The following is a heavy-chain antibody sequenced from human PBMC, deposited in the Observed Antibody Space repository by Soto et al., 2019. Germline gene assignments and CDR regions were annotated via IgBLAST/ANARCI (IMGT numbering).Heavy chain of an antibody. D-gene: IGHD6-13*01. CDR2: IYSGGST. CDR1: GFTVSSNY. V-gene: IGHV3-66*01. CDR3: ARDLKAGTCYYYGMDV. Sequence: GGSLRLSCAASGFTVSSNYMSWVRQAPGKGLEWVSVIYSGGSTYYADSVKGRFTISRDNSKNTLYLQMNSLRAEDTAVYYCARDLKAGTCYYYGMDVWGQGTTVTVSS. J-gene: IGHJ6*02.